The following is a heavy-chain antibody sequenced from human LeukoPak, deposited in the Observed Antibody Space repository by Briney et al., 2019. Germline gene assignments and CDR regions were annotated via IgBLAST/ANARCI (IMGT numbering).Heavy chain of an antibody. D-gene: IGHD3-3*01. Sequence: ASVKVSCKASGYTFTSYGISWVRQAPGQGLEWMGWISAYNGNTNYAQKLQGRVTMTTDTSTSTAYMELRSLRSDDTAVYYCARALIDTILGVVIPYYFDYWGQGTLVTVSS. CDR3: ARALIDTILGVVIPYYFDY. V-gene: IGHV1-18*01. J-gene: IGHJ4*02. CDR1: GYTFTSYG. CDR2: ISAYNGNT.